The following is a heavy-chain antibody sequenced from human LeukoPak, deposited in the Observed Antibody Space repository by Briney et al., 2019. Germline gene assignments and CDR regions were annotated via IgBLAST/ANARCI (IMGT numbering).Heavy chain of an antibody. CDR1: GGSISSYY. Sequence: SETLSLTCTVSGGSISSYYWSWIRQPPGKGLEWIGCIYYSGSTNYNPSLKGRVTISVDTSKNQFSLKLSSVTAADTAVYYCARSGAAMYWDYWGQGTLVTVSS. D-gene: IGHD2-2*01. V-gene: IGHV4-59*01. J-gene: IGHJ4*02. CDR3: ARSGAAMYWDY. CDR2: IYYSGST.